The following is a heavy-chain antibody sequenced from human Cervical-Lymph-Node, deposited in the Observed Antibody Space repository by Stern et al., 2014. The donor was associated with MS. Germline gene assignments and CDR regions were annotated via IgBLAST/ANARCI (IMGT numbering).Heavy chain of an antibody. J-gene: IGHJ4*02. CDR2: ISWDGGST. V-gene: IGHV3-43*01. D-gene: IGHD1-14*01. CDR3: AKDQNSGTFDY. CDR1: GFTFDGYT. Sequence: EVQLVESGEAVVQPGGSLRLSCAASGFTFDGYTMHWVRQAPGKGLEWVSLISWDGGSTSYAASVKGRFTISRDNSKNSLYLQMDSLRTEDTAFYYCAKDQNSGTFDYWGQGTLVAVSS.